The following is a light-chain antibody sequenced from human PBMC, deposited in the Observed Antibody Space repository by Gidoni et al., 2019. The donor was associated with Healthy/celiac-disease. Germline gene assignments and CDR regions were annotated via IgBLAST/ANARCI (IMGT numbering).Light chain of an antibody. CDR1: QSLLHSNGYNY. J-gene: IGKJ1*01. V-gene: IGKV2-28*01. Sequence: DIVMTQSPLSLPVTPVEPASISCRSSQSLLHSNGYNYLDWYLQKTGQSQQLLIYLGSNRASGVPDRFSGSVSGTDFTLKISRVEAEDVGVYYCMQALQTPWTFGQGTKVEIK. CDR2: LGS. CDR3: MQALQTPWT.